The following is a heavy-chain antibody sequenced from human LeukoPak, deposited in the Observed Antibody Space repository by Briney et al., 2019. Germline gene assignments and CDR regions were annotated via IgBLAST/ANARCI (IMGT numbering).Heavy chain of an antibody. CDR2: ISGSGGST. Sequence: GGSLRLSCAASGFTFSSYAMNWVRQASGKGLEWVSAISGSGGSTYYADSVKGRFTISRDNAKNTLYLQMNSLRAEDTAVYYCARDYDILTGWDFDYWGQGTLVTVSS. CDR1: GFTFSSYA. CDR3: ARDYDILTGWDFDY. J-gene: IGHJ4*02. V-gene: IGHV3-23*01. D-gene: IGHD3-9*01.